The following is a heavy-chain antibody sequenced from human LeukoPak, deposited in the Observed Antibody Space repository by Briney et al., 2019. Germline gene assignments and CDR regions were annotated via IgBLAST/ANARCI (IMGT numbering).Heavy chain of an antibody. CDR3: ARHLPPQYYYDSSGYYLFDY. D-gene: IGHD3-22*01. Sequence: SETLSLTCTVSGGSISSYYWSWIRQPPGKGLEWIGYIYYSGSTNYNPSHKSRVTISVDTSKNQFSLKLSSVTAADTAVYYCARHLPPQYYYDSSGYYLFDYWGQGTLVTVSS. CDR2: IYYSGST. V-gene: IGHV4-59*08. CDR1: GGSISSYY. J-gene: IGHJ4*02.